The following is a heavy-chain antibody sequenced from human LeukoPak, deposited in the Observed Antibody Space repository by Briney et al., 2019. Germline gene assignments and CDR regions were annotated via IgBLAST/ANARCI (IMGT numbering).Heavy chain of an antibody. J-gene: IGHJ4*02. Sequence: PGGSLRISCAASGFTVSRNYMSWVRQAPGKGLEWVSIIYSDGSTYYADSVKGRFTISRDNSKNTLYLQMNSLRAEDTAVYYCASATLLATFDYWGPGTLVTVSS. V-gene: IGHV3-53*01. CDR3: ASATLLATFDY. D-gene: IGHD5-12*01. CDR1: GFTVSRNY. CDR2: IYSDGST.